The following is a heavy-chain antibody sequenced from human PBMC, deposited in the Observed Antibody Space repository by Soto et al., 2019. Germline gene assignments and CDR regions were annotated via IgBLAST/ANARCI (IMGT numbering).Heavy chain of an antibody. CDR3: ARQEWSPYYYMDV. Sequence: LGESLKISCKGSGYSFTSYWIGWVRQMPGKGLEWMGIIYPGDSDTRYSPSFQGQVTISADKSISTAYLQWSSLKASDTAMYYCARQEWSPYYYMDVWGKGTTVTVSS. V-gene: IGHV5-51*01. D-gene: IGHD3-3*01. CDR2: IYPGDSDT. J-gene: IGHJ6*03. CDR1: GYSFTSYW.